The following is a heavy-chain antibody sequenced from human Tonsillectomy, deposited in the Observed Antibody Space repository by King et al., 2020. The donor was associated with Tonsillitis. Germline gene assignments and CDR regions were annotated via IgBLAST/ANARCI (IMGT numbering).Heavy chain of an antibody. CDR2: MYYSGSA. J-gene: IGHJ6*03. Sequence: QLQESGPGLVNPSETLSLSCTVSGASVTNFNYNWGGIRQPPGKGLEWVGNMYYSGSADYNPSLKSRVTMSVDTSKNQFSLNVNSVSAADTGVYYCARFTRLGYYYMDVWGKGTTVTVSS. V-gene: IGHV4-39*01. D-gene: IGHD3-16*01. CDR1: GASVTNFNYN. CDR3: ARFTRLGYYYMDV.